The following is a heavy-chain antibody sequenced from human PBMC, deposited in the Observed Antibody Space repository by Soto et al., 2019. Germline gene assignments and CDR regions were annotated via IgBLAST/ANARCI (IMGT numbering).Heavy chain of an antibody. V-gene: IGHV3-30*03. CDR1: GFTFNTYA. Sequence: QVLLVESGGGVVQPGRSLRLSCAASGFTFNTYAMFWVRQAPGKGLQWVAVVSNDGAKTYYADSVKGRFTISRDDSRNTLSLQMNSLKSEDTAVYFCARGGLVVVTAIPPFIDSWGLGTLVTVSS. D-gene: IGHD2-21*02. CDR3: ARGGLVVVTAIPPFIDS. J-gene: IGHJ4*02. CDR2: VSNDGAKT.